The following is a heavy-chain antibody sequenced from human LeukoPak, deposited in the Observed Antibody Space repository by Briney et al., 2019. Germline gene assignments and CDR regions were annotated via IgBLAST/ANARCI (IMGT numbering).Heavy chain of an antibody. J-gene: IGHJ4*02. V-gene: IGHV4-4*09. D-gene: IGHD4-17*01. Sequence: SETLSLTCTVSGGSISSYYWIWIRQPPGKGLEWIGYIYTSGSTNYNPSLKSRVTISVDTSKNQFSLKLNSMTAADTAVYFCARGRYNDYGFDYWGQGTLVTVSS. CDR1: GGSISSYY. CDR2: IYTSGST. CDR3: ARGRYNDYGFDY.